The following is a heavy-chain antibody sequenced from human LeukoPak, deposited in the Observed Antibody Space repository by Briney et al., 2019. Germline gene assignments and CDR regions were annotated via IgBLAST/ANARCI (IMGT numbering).Heavy chain of an antibody. D-gene: IGHD1-26*01. CDR2: IYSGGST. Sequence: GGSLRLSCAASGFTVSSNYMSWVRQAPGEGLEWVSVIYSGGSTYYADSVRGRFTISRDNSKNTLYLQMNSLRAEDTAVYYCARVRGSYYDFDYWGQGTLVTVSS. CDR1: GFTVSSNY. V-gene: IGHV3-66*01. J-gene: IGHJ4*02. CDR3: ARVRGSYYDFDY.